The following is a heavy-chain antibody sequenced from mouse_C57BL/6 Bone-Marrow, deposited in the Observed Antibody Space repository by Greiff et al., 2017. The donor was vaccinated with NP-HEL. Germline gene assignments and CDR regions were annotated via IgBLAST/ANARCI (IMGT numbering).Heavy chain of an antibody. D-gene: IGHD1-1*01. J-gene: IGHJ1*03. CDR3: TRREDYYGSRYWYFDV. V-gene: IGHV1-5*01. CDR1: GYTFTSYW. CDR2: IYPGNSDT. Sequence: EVQVVESGTVLARPGASVKMSCKTSGYTFTSYWMHWVKQRPGQGLEWIGAIYPGNSDTSYNQKFKGKAKLTAVPSASTAYMEISSLTNEDSAVYYCTRREDYYGSRYWYFDVWGTGTTVTVSS.